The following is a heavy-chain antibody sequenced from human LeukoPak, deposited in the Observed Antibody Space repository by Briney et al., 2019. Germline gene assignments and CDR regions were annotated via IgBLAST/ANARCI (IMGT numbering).Heavy chain of an antibody. CDR1: GYTFTNYG. CDR3: ARVYSNSHEPDY. J-gene: IGHJ4*02. CDR2: ISAYNGNT. V-gene: IGHV1-18*01. Sequence: ASVKVSCKASGYTFTNYGFSWLRQAPGQGPEWMGWISAYNGNTNYAPKFQGRVTLTTDTSMTTAYMELTTLRSDDTAVYYCARVYSNSHEPDYWGQGTLVTVSS. D-gene: IGHD6-13*01.